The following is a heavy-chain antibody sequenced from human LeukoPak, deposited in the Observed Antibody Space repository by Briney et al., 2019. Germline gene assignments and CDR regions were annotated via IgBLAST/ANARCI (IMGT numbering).Heavy chain of an antibody. J-gene: IGHJ4*02. CDR3: AVYSGWYAYYFDY. CDR2: IIPILGIA. D-gene: IGHD6-19*01. Sequence: SVKVSCKASGGTFSSYAISWVRQAPGQGLEWMGRIIPILGIADYAQKFQGRVTITADKSTSTAYMELSSLRSEDTAVYYCAVYSGWYAYYFDYWGQGTLVTVSS. CDR1: GGTFSSYA. V-gene: IGHV1-69*04.